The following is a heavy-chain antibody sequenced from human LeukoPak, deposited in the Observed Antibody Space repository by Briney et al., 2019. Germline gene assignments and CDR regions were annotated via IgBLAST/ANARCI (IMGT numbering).Heavy chain of an antibody. V-gene: IGHV5-51*01. CDR3: ASQSIAASTLPYYYYMDV. D-gene: IGHD6-6*01. J-gene: IGHJ6*03. CDR2: IYPGDSDT. Sequence: GESLKISCKGSGYSFTSYWIGWVRQMPGKGLEWMGIIYPGDSDTRYSPSFQGQVTISANKSISTAYLQWSSLKASGTAMYYCASQSIAASTLPYYYYMDVWGKGTTVTVSS. CDR1: GYSFTSYW.